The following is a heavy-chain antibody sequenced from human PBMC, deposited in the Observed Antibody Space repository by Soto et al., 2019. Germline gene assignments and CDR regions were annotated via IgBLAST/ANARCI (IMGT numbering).Heavy chain of an antibody. CDR2: ISAYNGNT. J-gene: IGHJ6*01. D-gene: IGHD2-15*01. Sequence: GYSVQVSCKASGYTFTSYGISWVRQAPGQGLEWMGWISAYNGNTNYAQKLQGRVTMTTDTSTSTAYMELRSLRSDDTAVYYCAKCSGGSCYSGNYYYGIEGWDQGTMVT. CDR3: AKCSGGSCYSGNYYYGIEG. CDR1: GYTFTSYG. V-gene: IGHV1-18*04.